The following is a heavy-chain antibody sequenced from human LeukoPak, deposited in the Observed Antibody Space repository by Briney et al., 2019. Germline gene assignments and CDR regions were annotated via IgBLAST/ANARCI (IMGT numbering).Heavy chain of an antibody. Sequence: GGSLRLSCAASGFSFRNYWMSCVRQAPGKGLEWVANINQDASGKNYVDSVKGRFIISRDNAKNSLYLQMNSLRAEDTAVYYCARGYHGMDVWGQGTTVTVSS. J-gene: IGHJ6*02. CDR2: INQDASGK. CDR1: GFSFRNYW. CDR3: ARGYHGMDV. V-gene: IGHV3-7*05.